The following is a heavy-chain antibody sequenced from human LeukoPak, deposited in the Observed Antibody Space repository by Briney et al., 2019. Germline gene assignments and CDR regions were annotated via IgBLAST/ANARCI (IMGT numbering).Heavy chain of an antibody. D-gene: IGHD6-19*01. J-gene: IGHJ4*02. CDR2: ISSSSSYI. CDR1: GFTFSSYS. Sequence: PGGSLRLSCAASGFTFSSYSMNWVRQAPGKGLEWVSSISSSSSYIYYADSVKGRFTISRDNAKNSLYLQMNSLRAEDTAVYYCARDRGSGWYSFDYWGQGTLVTVSS. V-gene: IGHV3-21*01. CDR3: ARDRGSGWYSFDY.